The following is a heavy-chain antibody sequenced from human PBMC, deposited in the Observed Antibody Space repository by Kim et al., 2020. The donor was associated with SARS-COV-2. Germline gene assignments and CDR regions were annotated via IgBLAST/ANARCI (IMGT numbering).Heavy chain of an antibody. Sequence: YIYYADSVKGQFTISRDNAKNSLYLQMNSVSAEDTAVYYCARDRAHGMDVWGQGTTVTVSS. CDR3: ARDRAHGMDV. CDR2: YI. V-gene: IGHV3-21*01. D-gene: IGHD3-10*01. J-gene: IGHJ6*02.